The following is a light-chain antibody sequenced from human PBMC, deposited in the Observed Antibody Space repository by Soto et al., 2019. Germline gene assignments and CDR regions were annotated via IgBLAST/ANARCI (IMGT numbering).Light chain of an antibody. Sequence: DIQMTQSPSSLSASVGDRVSITCRASQSIRSYLNWYQQKPGKAPKLLIYAASSLESGVPSRFRDSTSGTDFTLTISSLQPEDFATYYCQQTYSTPRTFGQGTNVEIK. V-gene: IGKV1-39*01. CDR3: QQTYSTPRT. J-gene: IGKJ1*01. CDR2: AAS. CDR1: QSIRSY.